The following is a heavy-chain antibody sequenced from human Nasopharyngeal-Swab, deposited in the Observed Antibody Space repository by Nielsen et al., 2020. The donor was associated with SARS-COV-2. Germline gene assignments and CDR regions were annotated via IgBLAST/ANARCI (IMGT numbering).Heavy chain of an antibody. CDR2: IYYSGST. V-gene: IGHV4-31*02. Sequence: WIRQPPGKGLEWIGYIYYSGSTYYNPSLKSRVTISVDTSKNQFSLKLTSVTAADTAVYYCARYPSSSWSSYGMDVWGQGTTVTVSS. D-gene: IGHD6-13*01. J-gene: IGHJ6*02. CDR3: ARYPSSSWSSYGMDV.